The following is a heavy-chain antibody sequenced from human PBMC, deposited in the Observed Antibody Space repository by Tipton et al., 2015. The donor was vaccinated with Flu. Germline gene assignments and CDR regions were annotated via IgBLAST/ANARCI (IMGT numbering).Heavy chain of an antibody. CDR1: GGSISSGDYY. CDR3: AREGYTVTTRWFDP. V-gene: IGHV4-30-4*01. J-gene: IGHJ5*02. D-gene: IGHD4-17*01. Sequence: TLSLTCTVSGGSISSGDYYWSWIRQPPGKGLEWIGYISYSGSTYYNPSLKSRVTISVDTSKNQFSLKLSSVTAADTAVYYCAREGYTVTTRWFDPWGQGTLVTVSS. CDR2: ISYSGST.